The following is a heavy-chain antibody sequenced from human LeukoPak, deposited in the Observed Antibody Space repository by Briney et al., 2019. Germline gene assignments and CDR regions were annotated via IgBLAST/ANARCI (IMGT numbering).Heavy chain of an antibody. CDR3: ARVPEAGPTFYYYGMDV. Sequence: ASVKVSCKASGYTFTGYYMHRVRQAPGQGLEWMGWINPNSGGTNYAQKFHGRVTMTRDTSISTAYMELSRLRSDDTAVYYCARVPEAGPTFYYYGMDVWGQGTTVSVFS. CDR2: INPNSGGT. V-gene: IGHV1-2*02. J-gene: IGHJ6*02. CDR1: GYTFTGYY. D-gene: IGHD6-19*01.